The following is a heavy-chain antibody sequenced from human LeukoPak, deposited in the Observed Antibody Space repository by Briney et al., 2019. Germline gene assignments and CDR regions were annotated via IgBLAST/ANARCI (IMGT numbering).Heavy chain of an antibody. Sequence: GGSLRLSCVASGFTLSSHNISWVRQAPGKGLEWVSHISSSGSITYYGDSVKGRITISRDNAKNSVSLYMNSLRAEDSAVYYCARPGITAFDIWGQGTMVTVSS. J-gene: IGHJ3*02. D-gene: IGHD3-10*01. V-gene: IGHV3-48*01. CDR3: ARPGITAFDI. CDR2: ISSSGSIT. CDR1: GFTLSSHN.